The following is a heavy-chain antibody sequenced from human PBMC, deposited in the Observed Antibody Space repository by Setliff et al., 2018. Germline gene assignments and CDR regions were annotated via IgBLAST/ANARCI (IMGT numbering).Heavy chain of an antibody. CDR2: INPNSGGT. CDR3: ARGDFYYYFYMDV. J-gene: IGHJ6*03. CDR1: GYTFTGYS. Sequence: ASVKVSCKASGYTFTGYSMHWVRQAPGQGLEWMGRINPNSGGTNYAQKFQGRVTMTRDTSISTAYMELSRLGSEDTAIYYCARGDFYYYFYMDVWGKGTTVTVSS. V-gene: IGHV1-2*06.